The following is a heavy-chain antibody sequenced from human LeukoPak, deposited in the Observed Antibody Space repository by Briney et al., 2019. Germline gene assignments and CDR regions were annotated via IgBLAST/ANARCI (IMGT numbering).Heavy chain of an antibody. J-gene: IGHJ4*02. CDR2: ISSSGSTI. Sequence: GGSLRLSRAASGFTFSDYYTSWIRQAPGKGLEWVSYISSSGSTIYYAASVKGRFTVSRDNARNSLYLQMNSLGAEDTAVYYCARGGIGPIGSGSYYNGSRENWGQGTLVTVSS. V-gene: IGHV3-11*01. CDR3: ARGGIGPIGSGSYYNGSREN. D-gene: IGHD3-10*01. CDR1: GFTFSDYY.